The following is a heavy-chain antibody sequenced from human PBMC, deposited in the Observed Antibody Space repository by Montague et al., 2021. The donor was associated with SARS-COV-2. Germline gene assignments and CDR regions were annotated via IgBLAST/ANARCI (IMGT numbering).Heavy chain of an antibody. CDR2: IWYDGSNQ. CDR1: GFSFSSYG. V-gene: IGHV3-33*01. CDR3: ARDPTYGSGSFQSGFFDY. D-gene: IGHD3-10*01. J-gene: IGHJ4*02. Sequence: SLRLSCAASGFSFSSYGMHWVRQAPGKGLEWVAVIWYDGSNQYYADSVKGRFTISRDNSKNTLYLQMNSLRAEDTAVYYFARDPTYGSGSFQSGFFDYWGQGTLVTASS.